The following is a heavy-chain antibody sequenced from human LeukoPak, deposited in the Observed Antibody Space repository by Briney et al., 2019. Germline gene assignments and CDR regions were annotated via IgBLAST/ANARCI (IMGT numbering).Heavy chain of an antibody. Sequence: ASVKVSCKVSGYTLTELSMHWVRQAPGKGLEWMGGFDPEDGETIYAQKFQGRVTMTEDTSTDTAYMELSGLRSEDTAVYYCARSGAGDYGGNREAYWGQGTLVTVSS. CDR2: FDPEDGET. V-gene: IGHV1-24*01. D-gene: IGHD4-23*01. CDR1: GYTLTELS. CDR3: ARSGAGDYGGNREAY. J-gene: IGHJ4*02.